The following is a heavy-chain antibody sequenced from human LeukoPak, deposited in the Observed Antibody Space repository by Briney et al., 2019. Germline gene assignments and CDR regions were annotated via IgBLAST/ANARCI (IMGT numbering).Heavy chain of an antibody. V-gene: IGHV3-23*01. CDR2: FGRSGSDT. D-gene: IGHD3-22*01. Sequence: GGSPRLSCAASGFTFGTSAMSWVRQAPGKGPEWVSTFGRSGSDTYYSDSVKGRFTIFRDNSKNTLYLQMNSLRDEDTAVYYCAKTGDYFDSSGYYRPDAFDIWGRGTMVTVSS. CDR3: AKTGDYFDSSGYYRPDAFDI. J-gene: IGHJ3*02. CDR1: GFTFGTSA.